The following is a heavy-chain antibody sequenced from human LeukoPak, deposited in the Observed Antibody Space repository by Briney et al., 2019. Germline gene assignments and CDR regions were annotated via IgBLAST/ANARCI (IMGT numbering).Heavy chain of an antibody. CDR1: GASISSSTYS. V-gene: IGHV4-30-2*06. D-gene: IGHD2-2*01. CDR2: LYHAGRT. J-gene: IGHJ4*02. CDR3: ATSTGPVVPAAIDY. Sequence: PSETLSLTCAVSGASISSSTYSWRWIRQSPGKGLEWIVCLYHAGRTYYDPSLNSRVTISVDTSKNQFSLKMTSVTAADTAVYYRATSTGPVVPAAIDYWGQGTLVTVSS.